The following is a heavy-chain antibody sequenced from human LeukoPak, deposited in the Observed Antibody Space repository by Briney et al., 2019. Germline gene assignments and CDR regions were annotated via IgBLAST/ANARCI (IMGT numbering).Heavy chain of an antibody. J-gene: IGHJ5*02. CDR1: GGSISSSSYY. Sequence: PSESLSLTCTVSGGSISSSSYYWGWIRQPPGKGLEWIGSIYYSGSTYYNPSLKSRVTISVDTSKNQFSLKLSSVTAADTAVYYCARGKYNWFDPWGQGTLVTVSS. CDR3: ARGKYNWFDP. V-gene: IGHV4-39*07. CDR2: IYYSGST.